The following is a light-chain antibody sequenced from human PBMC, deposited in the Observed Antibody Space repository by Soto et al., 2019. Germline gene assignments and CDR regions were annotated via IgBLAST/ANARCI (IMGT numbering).Light chain of an antibody. Sequence: QSALTQPPSASGSPGQSVTISCTGTSSDVGGYNYVSWYQQHPGKGPKLMIYEVSKRPSGVPDRFSGSKSGNTASLTVAGLQAEDEADYYCSSYAGSNNLVFGRGTKLTVL. V-gene: IGLV2-8*01. CDR2: EVS. J-gene: IGLJ2*01. CDR3: SSYAGSNNLV. CDR1: SSDVGGYNY.